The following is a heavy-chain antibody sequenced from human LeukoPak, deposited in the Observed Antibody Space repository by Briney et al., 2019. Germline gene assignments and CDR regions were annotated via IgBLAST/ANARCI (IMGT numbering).Heavy chain of an antibody. CDR2: INHSGST. J-gene: IGHJ5*02. CDR3: ARFFHDYGAVNWFDP. V-gene: IGHV4-34*01. Sequence: SETLSLTYAVYGGSFSGYYWSWIRQPPGKGLEWIGEINHSGSTNYNPSLKSRVTISVDTSKNQFSLKLSSVTAADTAVYYCARFFHDYGAVNWFDPWGQGTLVTVSS. CDR1: GGSFSGYY. D-gene: IGHD4-17*01.